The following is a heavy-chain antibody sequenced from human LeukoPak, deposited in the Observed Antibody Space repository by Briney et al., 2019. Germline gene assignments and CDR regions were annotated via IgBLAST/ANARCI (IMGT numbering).Heavy chain of an antibody. CDR1: GGTFSSYA. D-gene: IGHD3-10*01. CDR3: ATGGYTMVRGVIMEFDY. Sequence: ASVKVSCKASGGTFSSYAISWVRQAPGQGLEWMGGFDPEDGETIYAQKFQGRVTMTEDTSTDTAYMELSSLRSEDTAVYYCATGGYTMVRGVIMEFDYWGQGTLVTVSS. V-gene: IGHV1-24*01. J-gene: IGHJ4*02. CDR2: FDPEDGET.